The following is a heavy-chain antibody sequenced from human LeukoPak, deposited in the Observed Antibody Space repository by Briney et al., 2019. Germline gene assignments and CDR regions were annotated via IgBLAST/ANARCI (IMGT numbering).Heavy chain of an antibody. CDR3: ARGTGSGSWGAFDI. J-gene: IGHJ3*02. V-gene: IGHV3-20*01. CDR2: INWNGGST. CDR1: GFTFDDYG. D-gene: IGHD1-26*01. Sequence: GSLRLSCAASGFTFDDYGMSWVRQAPGKGLEWVSGINWNGGSTGYADSVKGRFTISRDNAKNSLYLQMNSLRAEDTALYHCARGTGSGSWGAFDIWGQGTMVTVSS.